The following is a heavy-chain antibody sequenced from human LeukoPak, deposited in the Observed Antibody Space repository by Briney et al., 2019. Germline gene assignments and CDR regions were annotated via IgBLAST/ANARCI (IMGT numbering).Heavy chain of an antibody. J-gene: IGHJ3*02. CDR2: IYYSGSA. V-gene: IGHV4-30-4*08. D-gene: IGHD3-22*01. Sequence: SQTLSLTCTVSGGSISSGDYYWSWIRQPPGKGLEWIGYIYYSGSAYYNPSLKSRVTISVDTSKNQFSLKLSSVTAADTAVYYCARAVYYYDSSGYYPVAFDIWAKGTMVTVS. CDR3: ARAVYYYDSSGYYPVAFDI. CDR1: GGSISSGDYY.